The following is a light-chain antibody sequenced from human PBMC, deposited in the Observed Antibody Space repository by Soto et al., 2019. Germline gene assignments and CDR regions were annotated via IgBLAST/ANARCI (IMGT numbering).Light chain of an antibody. CDR1: QSVYSSN. CDR2: GAS. V-gene: IGKV3-20*01. J-gene: IGKJ1*01. Sequence: EIVLTQSPGTLSLSPGERATLSCRASQSVYSSNLAWYQQKPGQAPRLLIHGASSRATGIADRFSGSGSGTHFTLTISRLEPDDFAVYYCQQYGSSPRTFGQGTKVEIK. CDR3: QQYGSSPRT.